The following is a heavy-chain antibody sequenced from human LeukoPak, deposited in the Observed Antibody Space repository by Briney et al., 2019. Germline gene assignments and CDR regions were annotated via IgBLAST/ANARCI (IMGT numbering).Heavy chain of an antibody. CDR2: IYHSGST. CDR3: ASGTTWVFDY. CDR1: GGSISSGGYS. V-gene: IGHV4-30-2*01. Sequence: SETLSLTCAVSGGSISSGGYSWSWIRQPPGKGLEWIGYIYHSGSTYYNPSLKSRVPISVDRSKNQFSLKLSSVTAADTAVYYCASGTTWVFDYWGQGTLVTVSS. D-gene: IGHD1-1*01. J-gene: IGHJ4*02.